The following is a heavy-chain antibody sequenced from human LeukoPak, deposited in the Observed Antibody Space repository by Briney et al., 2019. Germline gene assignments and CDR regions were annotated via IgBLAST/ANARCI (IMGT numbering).Heavy chain of an antibody. V-gene: IGHV1-24*01. D-gene: IGHD6-13*01. CDR2: FDPEDGET. Sequence: ASVKVSCKVSGYTLTELSMHWVRQAPGKGLEWMGGFDPEDGETIYAQKFQGRVTMTEDTSTDTAYMELSSLRSDDTAVCYCARDLWDSSSYYFDYWGQGTLVTVSS. CDR3: ARDLWDSSSYYFDY. CDR1: GYTLTELS. J-gene: IGHJ4*02.